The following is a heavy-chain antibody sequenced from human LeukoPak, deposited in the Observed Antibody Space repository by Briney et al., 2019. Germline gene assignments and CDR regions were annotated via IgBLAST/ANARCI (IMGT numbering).Heavy chain of an antibody. Sequence: GGSLRLSCAASGFTFSSYGMHWVRQAPGKGLEWVAVISYDGSNKYYADSVKGRFTISRDNSKNTLYLQMNSLRAEDTAVYYCARPRYCSGGSCPYYYYYYMDVWGKGTTVTVSS. CDR1: GFTFSSYG. V-gene: IGHV3-30*03. CDR2: ISYDGSNK. CDR3: ARPRYCSGGSCPYYYYYYMDV. D-gene: IGHD2-15*01. J-gene: IGHJ6*03.